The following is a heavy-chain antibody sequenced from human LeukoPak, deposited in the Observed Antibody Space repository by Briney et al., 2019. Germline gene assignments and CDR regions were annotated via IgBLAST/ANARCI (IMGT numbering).Heavy chain of an antibody. V-gene: IGHV4-59*02. CDR3: ARSTEDTAMVTGY. D-gene: IGHD5-18*01. CDR2: IYHSGST. J-gene: IGHJ4*02. Sequence: SDTLSLTCTVSGGSVRSYYWSWIRQPPGKRLEWIGYIYHSGSTSYNPSLKSRVTISIDTSKNQFSLKLNSVSAADTAVYYCARSTEDTAMVTGYWGQGTLVTVSS. CDR1: GGSVRSYY.